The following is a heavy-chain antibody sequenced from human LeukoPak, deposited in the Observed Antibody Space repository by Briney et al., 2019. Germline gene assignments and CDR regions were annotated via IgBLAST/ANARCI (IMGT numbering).Heavy chain of an antibody. V-gene: IGHV3-74*01. CDR1: GFTFSSYW. Sequence: GGSLRLSCAASGFTFSSYWMHWVRQAPGKGLVWVSRINSDGSSTSYADSVKGRFTISRDNAKNTLYLQMNSLGAEDTAVYYCARAGEAAAGYYYYGMDVWGQGTTVTVSS. J-gene: IGHJ6*02. CDR2: INSDGSST. D-gene: IGHD6-13*01. CDR3: ARAGEAAAGYYYYGMDV.